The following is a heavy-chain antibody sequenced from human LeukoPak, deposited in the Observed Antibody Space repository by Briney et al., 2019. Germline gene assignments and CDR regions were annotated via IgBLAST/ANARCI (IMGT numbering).Heavy chain of an antibody. J-gene: IGHJ4*02. D-gene: IGHD6-19*01. V-gene: IGHV3-9*01. CDR2: ISWNSGNI. Sequence: GRSLRLSCAAAGFIFDDYAMHWVRQAPGKGLEWVSGISWNSGNIGYADSVKGRFTISRDNAKNSLYLQMKSLRVEDTALYYCAKGTYRSAWMGGYWGQGTLVTVSS. CDR3: AKGTYRSAWMGGY. CDR1: GFIFDDYA.